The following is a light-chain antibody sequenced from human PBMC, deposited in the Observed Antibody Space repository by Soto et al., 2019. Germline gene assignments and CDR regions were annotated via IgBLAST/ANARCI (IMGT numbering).Light chain of an antibody. CDR1: SSDVGAYNF. J-gene: IGLJ3*02. CDR2: AVS. V-gene: IGLV2-11*01. CDR3: AAWDDSLNGPV. Sequence: QSALTQPRSVSGSPGQSVTISCAGTSSDVGAYNFVSWYQQYPGKVPKLIIYAVSKRPSGVPDRFSGSKSGTSASLAISGLQSEDEADYYCAAWDDSLNGPVFGGGTKLTVL.